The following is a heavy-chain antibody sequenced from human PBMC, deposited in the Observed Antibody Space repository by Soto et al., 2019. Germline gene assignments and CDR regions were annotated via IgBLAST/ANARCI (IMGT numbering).Heavy chain of an antibody. CDR3: ARDGGGSGYSYYYYYGMDV. CDR2: IIPILGIA. J-gene: IGHJ6*02. CDR1: GGTFSSYT. V-gene: IGHV1-69*04. D-gene: IGHD3-22*01. Sequence: ASVKVSCKASGGTFSSYTISWVRQAPGQGLEWMGRIIPILGIANYAQKFQGRVTITADKSTSTAYMELSSLRSEDTAVYYCARDGGGSGYSYYYYYGMDVWGQGTTVTVSS.